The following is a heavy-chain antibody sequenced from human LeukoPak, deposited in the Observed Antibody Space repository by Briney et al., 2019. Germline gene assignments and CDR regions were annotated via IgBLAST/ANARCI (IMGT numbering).Heavy chain of an antibody. D-gene: IGHD2-21*02. Sequence: SETLSLTCTVSGGSISSYYWSWIRQPAGKGLEWIGRILTGGNTNYNPSLKSRVTMSGDKSKNQFSLKLSSVTAADTAVYYCARVGDSATYFDYWGQGTLVTVSS. V-gene: IGHV4-4*07. CDR2: ILTGGNT. J-gene: IGHJ4*02. CDR1: GGSISSYY. CDR3: ARVGDSATYFDY.